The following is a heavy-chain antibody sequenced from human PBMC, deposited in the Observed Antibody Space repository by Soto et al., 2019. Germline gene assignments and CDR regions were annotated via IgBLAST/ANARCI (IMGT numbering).Heavy chain of an antibody. D-gene: IGHD2-2*01. Sequence: GGSLRLFCAASGFTFSSYWMSWVRQAPGKGLEWVANIKQDGSEKYYVDSVKGRFTISRDNAKNSLYLQMNSLRAEDTAVYYRAREYQLQVGDAFDIWGQGTMVTVSS. CDR1: GFTFSSYW. CDR2: IKQDGSEK. J-gene: IGHJ3*02. V-gene: IGHV3-7*01. CDR3: AREYQLQVGDAFDI.